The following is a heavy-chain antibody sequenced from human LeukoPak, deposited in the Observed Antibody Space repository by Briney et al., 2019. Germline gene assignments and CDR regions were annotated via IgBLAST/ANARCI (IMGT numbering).Heavy chain of an antibody. V-gene: IGHV3-66*01. CDR1: GFTFSSYS. Sequence: GGSLRLSCAASGFTFSSYSMNWVRQAPGKGLEWVSVIYSGGSTYYADSVKGRFTISRDNSKNTLYLQMNSLRAEDTAVYYCATYSSSNGREFQYWGQGTLVTVSS. CDR2: IYSGGST. J-gene: IGHJ1*01. D-gene: IGHD2-2*01. CDR3: ATYSSSNGREFQY.